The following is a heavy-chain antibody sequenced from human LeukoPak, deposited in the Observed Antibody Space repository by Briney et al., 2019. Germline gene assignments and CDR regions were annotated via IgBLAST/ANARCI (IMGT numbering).Heavy chain of an antibody. V-gene: IGHV1-18*01. CDR3: ARAPTTVVTPNYYYYYMDV. CDR2: ISAYNGNT. CDR1: GYTFTSYG. D-gene: IGHD4-23*01. Sequence: ASVKVSCKASGYTFTSYGTSWVRQAPGQGLEWMGWISAYNGNTNYAQKLQGRVTMTTDTSTSTAYMELRRLRSDDTAVYYCARAPTTVVTPNYYYYYMDVWGKGTTVTVSS. J-gene: IGHJ6*03.